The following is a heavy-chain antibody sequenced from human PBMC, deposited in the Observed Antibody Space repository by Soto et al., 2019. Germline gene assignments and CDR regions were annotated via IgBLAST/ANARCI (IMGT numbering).Heavy chain of an antibody. D-gene: IGHD5-18*01. J-gene: IGHJ4*02. CDR3: ARNFAPQGQYNFDY. V-gene: IGHV3-33*01. CDR2: LSSDGISE. Sequence: QVQLVESGGGVVQPGGSLRLSCAASGFTITYYGMHWVRQAPGKGLEWVAALSSDGISEYYADSVKGRFSVSRDNIKNSMFLEISSLKGEGTAVYFCARNFAPQGQYNFDYWGQGTLVTVSS. CDR1: GFTITYYG.